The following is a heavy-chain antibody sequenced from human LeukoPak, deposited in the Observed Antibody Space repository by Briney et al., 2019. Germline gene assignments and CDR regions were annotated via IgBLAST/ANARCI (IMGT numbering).Heavy chain of an antibody. Sequence: SETLSLTCTVSGGSISSSSYYWGWIRQPPGKGLEWIGSIYYSGSTYYNPSLKSRVTISVDTSKNQFSLKLSSVTAADTAVYYCARQLPLIVVVPAARGQGTLDIWGQGTMVTVSS. J-gene: IGHJ3*02. CDR2: IYYSGST. D-gene: IGHD2-2*01. CDR3: ARQLPLIVVVPAARGQGTLDI. V-gene: IGHV4-39*01. CDR1: GGSISSSSYY.